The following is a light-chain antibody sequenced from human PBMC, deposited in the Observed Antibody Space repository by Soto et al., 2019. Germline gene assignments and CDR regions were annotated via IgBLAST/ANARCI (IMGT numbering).Light chain of an antibody. CDR3: QQNYSPPYT. J-gene: IGKJ2*01. CDR1: QRITTY. V-gene: IGKV1-39*01. Sequence: IQMTQSPSSLSASVGDRVTITCRASQRITTYLNWYQQKPGEAPKLLISTSATLQSVGPSRFSGSGSATDFTLTINALRPEDFATYFCQQNYSPPYTFGQGTKLEIK. CDR2: TSA.